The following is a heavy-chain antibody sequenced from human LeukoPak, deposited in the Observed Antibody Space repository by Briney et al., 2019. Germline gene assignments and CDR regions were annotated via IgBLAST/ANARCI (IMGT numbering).Heavy chain of an antibody. J-gene: IGHJ4*02. CDR3: AKDPRVTITVTFYFEY. V-gene: IGHV3-23*01. Sequence: GGSLRLSCAASGFTFSDYSMNWVRQAPGKGLEWVSGISGNGGSTYYADSVKGRFTISRDNSKNTLYLQMNSLRAEDTAVYYCAKDPRVTITVTFYFEYWGQGTLVTVSS. CDR1: GFTFSDYS. D-gene: IGHD4-17*01. CDR2: ISGNGGST.